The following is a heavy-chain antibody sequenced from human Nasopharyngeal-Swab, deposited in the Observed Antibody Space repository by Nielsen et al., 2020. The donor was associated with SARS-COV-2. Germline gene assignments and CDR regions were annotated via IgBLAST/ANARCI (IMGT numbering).Heavy chain of an antibody. CDR3: VRDTGAWDFDY. V-gene: IGHV3-7*01. D-gene: IGHD1-26*01. CDR2: IRRDGGAR. Sequence: GESLKISCVGSGFSLRNYWMSWVRQAPGKGLECVANIRRDGGARFYVDSVKGRFTISRDNAKNSLYLQMYSLRAEDTAVYYCVRDTGAWDFDYWGQGTLITVSS. CDR1: GFSLRNYW. J-gene: IGHJ4*02.